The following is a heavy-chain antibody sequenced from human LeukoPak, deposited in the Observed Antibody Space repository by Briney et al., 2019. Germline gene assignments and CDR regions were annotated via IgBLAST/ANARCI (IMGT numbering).Heavy chain of an antibody. V-gene: IGHV4-59*07. CDR1: GGSISSYY. D-gene: IGHD3-9*01. J-gene: IGHJ6*03. Sequence: SATLSLTCTVSGGSISSYYWSSIRQPPGNGLEWIGYIYYSGTTNNNPSLKSLVTISVDTSKHQFSLKLSSVTAADTAVYYCARVGYDILTGSFYYYYYYMDVWGKGTTVTVSS. CDR2: IYYSGTT. CDR3: ARVGYDILTGSFYYYYYYMDV.